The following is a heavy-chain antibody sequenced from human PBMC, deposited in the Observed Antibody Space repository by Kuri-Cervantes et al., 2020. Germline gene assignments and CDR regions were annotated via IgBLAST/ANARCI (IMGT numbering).Heavy chain of an antibody. J-gene: IGHJ4*02. V-gene: IGHV3-30*02. Sequence: GGSLRLSCAASGFVFSNYGMHWVRQAAGKGLEWVAVIRLDGNNIYYGDSVQGRFTISRDNSKKTLYLQMDSLRVEDTAVYYCATHTIAVAGTGGRDYWGQGTLVTVSS. CDR2: IRLDGNNI. CDR3: ATHTIAVAGTGGRDY. D-gene: IGHD6-19*01. CDR1: GFVFSNYG.